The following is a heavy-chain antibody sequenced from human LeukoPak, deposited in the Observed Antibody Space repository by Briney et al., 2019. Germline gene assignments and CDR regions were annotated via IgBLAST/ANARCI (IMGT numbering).Heavy chain of an antibody. Sequence: GGSLRLSCAASGFTFSSYAMSWVRQAPGKGLEWVSVISGSGSSTYYADSVKGRFTISRDNSKNTLYLQMNSLRAEDTAVYFCAKDLFYSSSWYVGCFDYWGQGTLVTVSS. V-gene: IGHV3-23*01. CDR1: GFTFSSYA. J-gene: IGHJ4*02. CDR2: ISGSGSST. D-gene: IGHD6-13*01. CDR3: AKDLFYSSSWYVGCFDY.